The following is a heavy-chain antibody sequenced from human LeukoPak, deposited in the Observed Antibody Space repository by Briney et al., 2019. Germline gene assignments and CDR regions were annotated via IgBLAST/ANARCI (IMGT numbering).Heavy chain of an antibody. J-gene: IGHJ6*02. CDR2: ISSSGGTI. CDR3: ARGRGGYYYYGMDV. Sequence: PGGSLRLSCAASGFTFSSYEMNWVRQAPGKGLEWVSYISSSGGTIYYADSVKGRFTISRDNAKNSLYLQMNSLRAEDTAVYYCARGRGGYYYYGMDVWGQGTTVTVSS. CDR1: GFTFSSYE. V-gene: IGHV3-48*03. D-gene: IGHD2-15*01.